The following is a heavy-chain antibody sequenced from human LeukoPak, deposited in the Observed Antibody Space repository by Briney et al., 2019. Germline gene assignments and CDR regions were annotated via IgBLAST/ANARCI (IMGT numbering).Heavy chain of an antibody. D-gene: IGHD2-15*01. V-gene: IGHV3-20*04. CDR2: INWNGGST. J-gene: IGHJ3*02. CDR1: GFNFDDYG. Sequence: GGSLRLSCATSGFNFDDYGMSWVRQAPGKGLEWVSGINWNGGSTGYADSVKGRFTISRDNAKNSLYLQMNSLRAEDTALYYCARDRVVVAANDAFDIWGQGTMVTVSS. CDR3: ARDRVVVAANDAFDI.